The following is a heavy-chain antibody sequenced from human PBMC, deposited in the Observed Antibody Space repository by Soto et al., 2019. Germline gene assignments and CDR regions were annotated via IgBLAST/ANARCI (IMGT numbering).Heavy chain of an antibody. V-gene: IGHV3-33*01. CDR3: ARDKGSGRAYYFDY. CDR1: GFTFSSYG. CDR2: IWYDGSNK. Sequence: QVQLVESGGGVVQPGRSLRLSCAASGFTFSSYGIHWVRQAPGKGLEWVAVIWYDGSNKYYADSVKGRFTISRENSKNTLYLQMNSLRAEDTAVYYCARDKGSGRAYYFDYWGQGTLVTVSS. J-gene: IGHJ4*02. D-gene: IGHD3-10*01.